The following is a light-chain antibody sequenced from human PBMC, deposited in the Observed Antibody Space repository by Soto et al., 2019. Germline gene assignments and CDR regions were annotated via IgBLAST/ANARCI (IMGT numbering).Light chain of an antibody. J-gene: IGKJ4*01. CDR1: QGISSY. Sequence: GDSVTITCRASQGISSYLAWYQQEPGKAPKLLIYVASTLQSGVPSRFSGGGSGTDFTLTISSLQPEDFATYYCQQLNSYPLTFGGGTTVEIK. CDR2: VAS. CDR3: QQLNSYPLT. V-gene: IGKV1-9*01.